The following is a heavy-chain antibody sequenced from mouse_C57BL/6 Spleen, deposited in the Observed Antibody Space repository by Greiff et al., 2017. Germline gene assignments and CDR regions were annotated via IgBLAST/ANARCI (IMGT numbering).Heavy chain of an antibody. D-gene: IGHD4-1*01. CDR2: IRLKSDNYAT. CDR3: TGDWGVPF. J-gene: IGHJ2*01. Sequence: EVKLVESGGGLVQPGGSMKLSCVASGFTFSNYWMNWVRQSPEKGLEWVAQIRLKSDNYATHYAESVKGRFTISRDDSKSSVYLQMNNLRAEDTGIYYCTGDWGVPFWGQGTTLTVSS. CDR1: GFTFSNYW. V-gene: IGHV6-3*01.